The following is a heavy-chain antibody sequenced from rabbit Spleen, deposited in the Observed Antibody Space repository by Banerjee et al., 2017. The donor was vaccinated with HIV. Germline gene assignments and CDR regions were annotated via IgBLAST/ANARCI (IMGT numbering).Heavy chain of an antibody. CDR1: GFSFSSTYW. Sequence: QEQLVESGGGLVKPEGSLTLTCTASGFSFSSTYWISWVRQAPGKGLEWIADIYTGSSGSTYYASWAKGRFTVSKTSSTTVTLQMTSLTAADTATYFCARDGDDAGWGLTRLDLWGPGTLVTVS. J-gene: IGHJ3*01. D-gene: IGHD4-1*01. CDR3: ARDGDDAGWGLTRLDL. V-gene: IGHV1S45*01. CDR2: IYTGSSGST.